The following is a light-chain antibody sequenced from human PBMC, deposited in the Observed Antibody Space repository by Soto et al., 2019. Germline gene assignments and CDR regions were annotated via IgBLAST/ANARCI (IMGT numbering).Light chain of an antibody. CDR1: SSDVGAYNY. J-gene: IGLJ1*01. CDR2: EVS. V-gene: IGLV2-14*01. Sequence: QSALAQPASVSGSPGQSITIPCTGTSSDVGAYNYVSWYQQRPGKAPKLMIYEVSNRPSGVSHRFSGSKSDNTASLTISGLQTDDEADYYCSSYTSSRTLVFGTGTKVTVL. CDR3: SSYTSSRTLV.